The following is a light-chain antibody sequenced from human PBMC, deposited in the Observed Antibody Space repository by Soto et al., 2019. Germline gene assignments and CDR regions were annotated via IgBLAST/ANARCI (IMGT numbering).Light chain of an antibody. Sequence: DIQVTQSPSTLSASVGDRVTITCRASQSISNWLAWYQQKPGKAPKLLIYDASGLESGVPSRFSGSGSGTEFTLTITSLQPDDFATYYCQHYNSYSPTWTFGQGTKV. J-gene: IGKJ1*01. CDR3: QHYNSYSPTWT. V-gene: IGKV1-5*01. CDR2: DAS. CDR1: QSISNW.